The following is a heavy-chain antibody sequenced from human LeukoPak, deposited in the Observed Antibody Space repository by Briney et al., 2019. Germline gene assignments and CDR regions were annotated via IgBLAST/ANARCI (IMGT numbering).Heavy chain of an antibody. J-gene: IGHJ6*02. Sequence: WASVTVSCKASGYTFTGYYMHWVRQAPGQGLEWMGRINPNSGGTNYAQKFQGRVTMTRDTSISTAYMELSRLRSADTAVYYCAREKVRQSGMDVWGQGTTVTVSS. V-gene: IGHV1-2*06. CDR1: GYTFTGYY. CDR3: AREKVRQSGMDV. CDR2: INPNSGGT. D-gene: IGHD2-2*01.